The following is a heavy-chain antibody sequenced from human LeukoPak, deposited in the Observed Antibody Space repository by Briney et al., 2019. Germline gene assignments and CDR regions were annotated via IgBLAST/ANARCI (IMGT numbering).Heavy chain of an antibody. D-gene: IGHD3-3*01. CDR3: ARPAKTFWSGYYTSYYYYMDV. CDR2: TIPIFGTA. J-gene: IGHJ6*03. Sequence: SVKVSCKASGGTFSSYAIRWVRQAPGQGLEWMGGTIPIFGTANYAQKFQGRVTITTDESTSTAYMELSSLRSEDTAVYYCARPAKTFWSGYYTSYYYYMDVWGKGTTVTVSS. V-gene: IGHV1-69*05. CDR1: GGTFSSYA.